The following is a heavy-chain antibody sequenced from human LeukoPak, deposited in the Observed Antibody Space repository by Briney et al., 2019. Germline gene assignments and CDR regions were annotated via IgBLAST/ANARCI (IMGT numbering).Heavy chain of an antibody. CDR3: AATIHGLKRWLQFGAFDI. Sequence: GGSLRLSCAASGFTFSSYAMSWVRQAPGKGLEWVSAISGSGGSTYYADSVKGRFTISRDNSKNTLYLQMNSLRAEDTAVYYCAATIHGLKRWLQFGAFDIWGQGTMVTVSS. D-gene: IGHD5-24*01. J-gene: IGHJ3*02. CDR1: GFTFSSYA. V-gene: IGHV3-23*01. CDR2: ISGSGGST.